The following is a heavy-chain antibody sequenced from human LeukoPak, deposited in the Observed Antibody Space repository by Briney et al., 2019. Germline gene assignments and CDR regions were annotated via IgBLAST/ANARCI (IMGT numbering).Heavy chain of an antibody. Sequence: SETLSLTCAVYGGSFSGYYWSWIRQPPGKGLEWIGEINHSGSTNYNPSLKSRVTISVDTSKNQFSLKLSSVTAADTAVYYCAREHSNYFDYWGQGTLVTVSS. CDR2: INHSGST. CDR3: AREHSNYFDY. J-gene: IGHJ4*02. V-gene: IGHV4-34*01. D-gene: IGHD4-11*01. CDR1: GGSFSGYY.